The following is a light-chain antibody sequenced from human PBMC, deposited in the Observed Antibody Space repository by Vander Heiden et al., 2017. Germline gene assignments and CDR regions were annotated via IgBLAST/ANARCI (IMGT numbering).Light chain of an antibody. Sequence: DIPMTQSPSSLSASVGDRVTITCRASQSISSYLTWYQQKPGKAPKLLIYAASSLQSGVPSRFSGSGSGTDFTLTISSLQPEEFATYYCQQSYSTPYTFGQGTKLEIK. CDR3: QQSYSTPYT. J-gene: IGKJ2*01. CDR1: QSISSY. CDR2: AAS. V-gene: IGKV1-39*01.